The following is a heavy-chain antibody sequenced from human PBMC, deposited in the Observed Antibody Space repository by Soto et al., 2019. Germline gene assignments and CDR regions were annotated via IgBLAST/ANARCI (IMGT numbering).Heavy chain of an antibody. D-gene: IGHD5-12*01. CDR2: INPNSGGT. CDR1: GYTFTGYY. Sequence: ASVKVSCKASGYTFTGYYMHWVRQAPGQGLEWMGWINPNSGGTNYAQKFQGRVTMTRDTSISTAYMELSRLRSDDTAVYYCARDKGRAAEMATIDYWGQGTLVTVSS. V-gene: IGHV1-2*02. J-gene: IGHJ4*02. CDR3: ARDKGRAAEMATIDY.